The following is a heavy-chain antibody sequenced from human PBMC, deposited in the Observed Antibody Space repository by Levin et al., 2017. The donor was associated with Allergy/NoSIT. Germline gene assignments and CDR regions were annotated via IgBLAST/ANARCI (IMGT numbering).Heavy chain of an antibody. J-gene: IGHJ4*02. CDR3: ARHGVWAAGSGGFDY. CDR2: IYYSGST. Sequence: SETLSLTCTVSGGSISSSSYYWGWIRQPPGKGLEWIGSIYYSGSTYYNPSLKSRVTISVDTSKNQFSLKLSSATAADTAVYDCARHGVWAAGSGGFDYWGQGTLVTVSS. V-gene: IGHV4-39*01. D-gene: IGHD3-10*01. CDR1: GGSISSSSYY.